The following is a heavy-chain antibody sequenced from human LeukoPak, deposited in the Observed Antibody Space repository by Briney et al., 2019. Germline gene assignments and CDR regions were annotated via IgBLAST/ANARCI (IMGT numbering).Heavy chain of an antibody. CDR2: ISAYNGNT. J-gene: IGHJ4*02. CDR1: GYSFTSYG. Sequence: ASVTVSCTASGYSFTSYGISWVRQAPGQGLEWMGWISAYNGNTNFAQGLQGRVTMTTDTSTSTAYMGLRSLTSDDTAVYYCARVPSGGPFDYWGQGTLVTVSS. V-gene: IGHV1-18*01. D-gene: IGHD2-15*01. CDR3: ARVPSGGPFDY.